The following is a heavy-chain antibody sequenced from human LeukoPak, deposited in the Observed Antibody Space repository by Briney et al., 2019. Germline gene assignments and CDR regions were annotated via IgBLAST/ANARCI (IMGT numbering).Heavy chain of an antibody. Sequence: ASVKVSCKASGYTFTGYYMHWVRQAPGQGLEWMGWISAYNGNTNYAQKLQGRVAMTTDTSTSTAYMELRSLRSDDTAVYYCARDPPRIVVVVAATNYYSMDVWGQGTTVTVSS. J-gene: IGHJ6*02. D-gene: IGHD2-15*01. CDR3: ARDPPRIVVVVAATNYYSMDV. CDR2: ISAYNGNT. CDR1: GYTFTGYY. V-gene: IGHV1-18*04.